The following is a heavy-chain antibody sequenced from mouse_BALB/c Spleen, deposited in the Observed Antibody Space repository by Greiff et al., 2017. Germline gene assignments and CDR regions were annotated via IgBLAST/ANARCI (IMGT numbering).Heavy chain of an antibody. D-gene: IGHD1-1*01. CDR1: GFTFSSYG. J-gene: IGHJ4*01. V-gene: IGHV5-6*01. Sequence: EVNVVESGGDLVKPGGSLKLSCAASGFTFSSYGMSWVRQTPDKRLEWVAAISSGGSYTYYPDSVKGRFTISRDNAKNTLYLQMSSLKSEDTAMYYCARQDYGSDAMDYWGQGTSVTVSS. CDR2: ISSGGSYT. CDR3: ARQDYGSDAMDY.